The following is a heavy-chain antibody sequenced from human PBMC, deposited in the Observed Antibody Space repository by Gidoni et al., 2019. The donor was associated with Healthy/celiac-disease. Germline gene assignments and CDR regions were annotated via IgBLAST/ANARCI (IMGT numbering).Heavy chain of an antibody. Sequence: EVQLVESGGGLVQPGGSLRLSWAASGFTFSSYWMSWVRQAPGKGLEWVANIKQDGSEKYYVDSVKGRFTISRDNAKNSLYLQMNSLRAEDTAVYYCVREKEWELLQYYFDYWGQGTLVTVSS. CDR1: GFTFSSYW. V-gene: IGHV3-7*01. CDR2: IKQDGSEK. J-gene: IGHJ4*02. CDR3: VREKEWELLQYYFDY. D-gene: IGHD1-26*01.